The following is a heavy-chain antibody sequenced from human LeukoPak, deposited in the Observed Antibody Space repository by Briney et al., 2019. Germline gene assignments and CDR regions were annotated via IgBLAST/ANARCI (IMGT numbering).Heavy chain of an antibody. J-gene: IGHJ4*02. Sequence: ASVKVSCKASGYTFTSYFMHWVRQAPGQGLGWMGLINPSVDRTTYGQNFQGRVTLTRDTSTSTVYMELSSLRSDDTAVFYCARSRGDNFGFYFDNWGQGTPVTVSS. CDR2: INPSVDRT. D-gene: IGHD5-24*01. V-gene: IGHV1-46*01. CDR3: ARSRGDNFGFYFDN. CDR1: GYTFTSYF.